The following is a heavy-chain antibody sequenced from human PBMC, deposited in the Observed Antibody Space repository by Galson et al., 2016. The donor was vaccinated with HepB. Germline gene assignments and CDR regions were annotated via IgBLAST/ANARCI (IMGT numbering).Heavy chain of an antibody. J-gene: IGHJ4*02. V-gene: IGHV4-34*01. Sequence: ETLSLTCAVYGGSFSGYYWNWIRQPAGKGPEWIGEINHSGSTNYNPSPKGRVTISVDMSKNQFSLRLNSATAADTAVYYCAKKGRWHYAAPYYFDSWGQGTLVTVSS. CDR1: GGSFSGYY. CDR3: AKKGRWHYAAPYYFDS. CDR2: INHSGST. D-gene: IGHD1-7*01.